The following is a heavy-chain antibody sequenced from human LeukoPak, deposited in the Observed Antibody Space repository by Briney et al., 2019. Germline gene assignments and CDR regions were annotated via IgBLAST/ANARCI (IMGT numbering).Heavy chain of an antibody. Sequence: GGSLRLSCAASGLTFSSYAMSWVRQAPGKGLEWVSGISGSGENTYYADSVKGRFTISRDNSKNTLYLQMNSLRAEDTAVYYCAKEYYYDSSGYYGLFDPWGQGTLVTVSS. CDR2: ISGSGENT. CDR1: GLTFSSYA. V-gene: IGHV3-23*01. D-gene: IGHD3-22*01. CDR3: AKEYYYDSSGYYGLFDP. J-gene: IGHJ5*02.